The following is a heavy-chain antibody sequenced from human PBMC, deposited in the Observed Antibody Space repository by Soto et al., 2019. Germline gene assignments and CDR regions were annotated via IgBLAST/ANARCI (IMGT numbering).Heavy chain of an antibody. Sequence: QVQLVESGGGVVQPGRSLRLSCAASGFTFSSYGMHWVRQAPGKGLEWVAVISYDGRTKYYADSVKGRFTISRDNSKNTLDLQMNSLRAEDTAVVYCAKDEEENGMDVWGQGTTVTVSS. CDR3: AKDEEENGMDV. V-gene: IGHV3-30*18. CDR1: GFTFSSYG. CDR2: ISYDGRTK. J-gene: IGHJ6*02.